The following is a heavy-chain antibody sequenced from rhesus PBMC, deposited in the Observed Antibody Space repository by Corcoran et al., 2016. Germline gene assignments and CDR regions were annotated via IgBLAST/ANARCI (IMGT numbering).Heavy chain of an antibody. J-gene: IGHJ4*01. Sequence: EVQLVETGGGLVQPGGSLKLSCAASGFTFSSYGMSWFRQAPGKGLVCVLAINSGEGRTYYADSVKGRFTISSDNSKNTLSLQMNSLRAEDTAVYYCAKDQYWNDGYFDYWGQGVLVTVSS. CDR2: INSGEGRT. CDR3: AKDQYWNDGYFDY. CDR1: GFTFSSYG. V-gene: IGHV3S5*01. D-gene: IGHD1-7*02.